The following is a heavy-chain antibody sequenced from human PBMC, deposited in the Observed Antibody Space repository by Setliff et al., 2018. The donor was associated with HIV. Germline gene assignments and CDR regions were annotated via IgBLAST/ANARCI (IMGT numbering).Heavy chain of an antibody. CDR1: GYTFTAFY. J-gene: IGHJ4*02. CDR3: TRSTTAD. D-gene: IGHD4-17*01. Sequence: ASVKVSCKASGYTFTAFYVHWVRQAPGEGLEWIGWIYPNTGGTNYAQKFQGRVTMTRETSIRTAYMELRMLTSDDTAIYYCTRSTTADWGQGTMVTVSS. CDR2: IYPNTGGT. V-gene: IGHV1-2*02.